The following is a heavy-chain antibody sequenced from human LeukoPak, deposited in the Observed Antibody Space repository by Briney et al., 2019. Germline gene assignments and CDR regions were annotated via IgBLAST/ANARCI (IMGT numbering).Heavy chain of an antibody. CDR3: SKDSSLEANNDFWSGYYDY. Sequence: GGSLSPSCPASGCTFDGYVMDLVRQAPGKGLGGVSRISWDGGSTYYAVSVKGRFTISRDNSKNSLYLQVISLRAEHTSLYYCSKDSSLEANNDFWSGYYDYWGQGTLVTVSS. CDR2: ISWDGGST. V-gene: IGHV3-43D*04. CDR1: GCTFDGYV. J-gene: IGHJ4*02. D-gene: IGHD3-3*01.